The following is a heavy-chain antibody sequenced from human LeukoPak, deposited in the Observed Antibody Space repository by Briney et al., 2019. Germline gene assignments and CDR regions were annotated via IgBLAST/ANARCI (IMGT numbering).Heavy chain of an antibody. CDR1: AFTVSSNY. CDR3: ARDHSGSYQRAFDI. CDR2: IYGGGST. J-gene: IGHJ3*02. Sequence: PGGSLRLSCAVSAFTVSSNYASWVRQAPGKGLEWVSVIYGGGSTNYADSVKGRFTISRDNSKNTLYLQMNSLRAEDTAVYYCARDHSGSYQRAFDIWGQGTMVTVSS. V-gene: IGHV3-53*05. D-gene: IGHD1-26*01.